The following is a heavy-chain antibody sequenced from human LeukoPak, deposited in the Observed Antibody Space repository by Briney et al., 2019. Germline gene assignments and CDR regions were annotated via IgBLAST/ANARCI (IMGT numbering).Heavy chain of an antibody. CDR1: GFTFISYW. V-gene: IGHV3-7*01. J-gene: IGHJ6*03. Sequence: GGSLRLSCAASGFTFISYWMSWVRQAPGKGLEWVANIKQDGSEKYYVDSVKGRFTVSRDNAKNSLYLQMNSLRAEDTAVYYCARVLAEASYYYYYMDVWGKGTTVTVSS. D-gene: IGHD6-19*01. CDR2: IKQDGSEK. CDR3: ARVLAEASYYYYYMDV.